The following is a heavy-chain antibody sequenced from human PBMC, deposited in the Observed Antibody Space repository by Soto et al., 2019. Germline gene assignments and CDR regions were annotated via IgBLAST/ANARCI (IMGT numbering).Heavy chain of an antibody. D-gene: IGHD2-15*01. CDR2: ISTYNGNT. CDR1: GYTFTSYG. CDR3: ARELPDLLYCSVGSCYPPYFDY. Sequence: ASVKVSCKASGYTFTSYGISWVRQAPGQGLEWMGWISTYNGNTNYAQKLQGRVTMTTDTSTSTAYMELRSLRSDDTAVYYCARELPDLLYCSVGSCYPPYFDYWGQGTLVTVSS. J-gene: IGHJ4*02. V-gene: IGHV1-18*01.